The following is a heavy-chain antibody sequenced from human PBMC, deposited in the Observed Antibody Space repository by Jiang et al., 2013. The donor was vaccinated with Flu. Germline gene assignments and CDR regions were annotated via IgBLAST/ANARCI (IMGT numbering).Heavy chain of an antibody. D-gene: IGHD3-9*01. CDR3: AREVLRYFDWFRPDPNWFDP. J-gene: IGHJ5*02. CDR1: GGTFSSYT. CDR2: IIPILGIA. Sequence: KKPGSSVKVSCKASGGTFSSYTISWVRQAPGQGLEWMGRIIPILGIANYAQKFQGRVTITADKSTSTAYMELSSLRSEDTAVYYCAREVLRYFDWFRPDPNWFDPWGQGTLVTVSS. V-gene: IGHV1-69*04.